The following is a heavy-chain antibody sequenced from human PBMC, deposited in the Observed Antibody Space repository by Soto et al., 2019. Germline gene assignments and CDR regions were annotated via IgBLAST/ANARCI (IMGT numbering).Heavy chain of an antibody. J-gene: IGHJ6*02. Sequence: QVQLVESGGGVVQPGTSLSLACTASGFTFSNHSMHWVRQAPGKGLEWVAVISYDGSNKYYADSGKGRFTISRDNSKNTLYVQMNSLRAEDTAVYYCARDQKAGHCSGGSCHYYYGMDVWGQGTTVTVSS. CDR1: GFTFSNHS. V-gene: IGHV3-30-3*01. D-gene: IGHD2-15*01. CDR2: ISYDGSNK. CDR3: ARDQKAGHCSGGSCHYYYGMDV.